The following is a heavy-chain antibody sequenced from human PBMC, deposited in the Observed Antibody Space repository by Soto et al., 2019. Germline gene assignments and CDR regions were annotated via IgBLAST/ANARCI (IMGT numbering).Heavy chain of an antibody. D-gene: IGHD6-13*01. CDR1: GYTFSNFW. V-gene: IGHV5-51*01. CDR2: IYPGDHET. Sequence: GESLKISCQSSGYTFSNFWIGWVRQLPGKGLEWMGIIYPGDHETKYSPSFHGKVTISADRSINTAYLQWNSLEASDTAFYFCARSPRSSPYFDYWGQGALVTVSS. CDR3: ARSPRSSPYFDY. J-gene: IGHJ4*02.